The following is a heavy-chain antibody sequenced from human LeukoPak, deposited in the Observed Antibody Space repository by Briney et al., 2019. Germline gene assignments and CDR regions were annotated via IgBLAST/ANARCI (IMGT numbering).Heavy chain of an antibody. D-gene: IGHD3-10*01. CDR2: ISTSSRST. Sequence: HPGGSLRLSCTASGFTFSGFSMHWVRQAPGKGLEWLSYISTSSRSTYYADSVKGRFTISRDNAKNTLFLDMHSLRPGGSAVYYCARSAVRGVACDYWGQGTLLTVSS. J-gene: IGHJ4*02. CDR1: GFTFSGFS. V-gene: IGHV3-48*01. CDR3: ARSAVRGVACDY.